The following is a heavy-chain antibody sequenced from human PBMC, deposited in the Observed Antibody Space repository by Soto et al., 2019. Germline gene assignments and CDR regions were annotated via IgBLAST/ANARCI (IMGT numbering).Heavy chain of an antibody. J-gene: IGHJ6*02. CDR2: INAGNGNT. CDR3: ASSYCISTSCPPYYGMDV. CDR1: GYTFTSYA. Sequence: ASVKGSCKTSGYTFTSYAGHWVRQAPGQRLEWMGWINAGNGNTKYSQKFQGRVTITRDTSASTAYMELSSLRSEDTAVYYCASSYCISTSCPPYYGMDVWGQGTTVTV. V-gene: IGHV1-3*01. D-gene: IGHD2-2*01.